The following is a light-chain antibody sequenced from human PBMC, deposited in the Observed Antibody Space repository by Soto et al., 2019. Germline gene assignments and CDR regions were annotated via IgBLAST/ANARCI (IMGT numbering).Light chain of an antibody. Sequence: VVLTPSPGTLALSPGGRATLSCRSSQSVTSNYVAWYQQKPGQAPRLLIYDASSRATGIPARFSGGGSGTDFTLTISRLEPEDFAVYYCQQFSSYPLTFGGGTKVDIK. CDR2: DAS. V-gene: IGKV3-20*01. CDR1: QSVTSNY. CDR3: QQFSSYPLT. J-gene: IGKJ4*01.